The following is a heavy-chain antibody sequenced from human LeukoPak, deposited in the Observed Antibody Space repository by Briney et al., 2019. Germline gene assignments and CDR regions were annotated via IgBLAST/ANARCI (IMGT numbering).Heavy chain of an antibody. J-gene: IGHJ6*02. Sequence: SETLSLTCTVSGGSISSYYWSWIRQPPGKGLEWIGYIYYSGSTNYNPSLKSRVTISVDTSKNQFSLKLSSATAADTAVYYCARRRGSYYYYYGMDVWGQGTTVTVSS. V-gene: IGHV4-59*08. CDR1: GGSISSYY. D-gene: IGHD1-26*01. CDR3: ARRRGSYYYYYGMDV. CDR2: IYYSGST.